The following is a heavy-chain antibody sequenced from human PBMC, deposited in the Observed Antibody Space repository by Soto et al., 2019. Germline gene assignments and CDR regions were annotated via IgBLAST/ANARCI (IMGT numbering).Heavy chain of an antibody. V-gene: IGHV1-69*01. CDR3: ARVETTLAPFDP. CDR1: GYTFTGYY. Sequence: QVQLVQSGAEVKKPGASVKVSCKASGYTFTGYYMHWVRQAPGQGLEWMGGIIPIFGTANYAQKFQGRVTITADESTSTAYMELSSLRSEDTAVYYCARVETTLAPFDPWGQGTLVTVSS. CDR2: IIPIFGTA. D-gene: IGHD3-16*01. J-gene: IGHJ5*02.